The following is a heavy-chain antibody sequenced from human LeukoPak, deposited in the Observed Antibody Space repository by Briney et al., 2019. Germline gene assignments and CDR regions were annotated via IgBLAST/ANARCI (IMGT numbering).Heavy chain of an antibody. V-gene: IGHV4-59*01. CDR1: GGSISSYY. Sequence: PSETLSLTCTVSGGSISSYYWSWIRQPPGKGLEWIGYIYYSGSTNYNPSLKSRVTISVDTSKNQFSLKLSSVTAADTAIYYCARGAYDSNGHYYYFDYWGQGTLVTVSS. D-gene: IGHD3-22*01. CDR3: ARGAYDSNGHYYYFDY. CDR2: IYYSGST. J-gene: IGHJ4*02.